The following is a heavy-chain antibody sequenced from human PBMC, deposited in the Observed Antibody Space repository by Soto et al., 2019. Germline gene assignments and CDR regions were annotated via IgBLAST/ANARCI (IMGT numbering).Heavy chain of an antibody. D-gene: IGHD2-21*01. CDR2: ISGSGGTT. J-gene: IGHJ6*02. CDR3: ARVLFGGRGYGMEV. Sequence: GGSLRLSCAASGFTFSSYAMSWVRQAPGKGLEWVSSISGSGGTTYYADSVKGRFTISRDNAKNTLYLQMNSLRDEDTAVYYCARVLFGGRGYGMEVWGQGTTVTLSS. V-gene: IGHV3-23*01. CDR1: GFTFSSYA.